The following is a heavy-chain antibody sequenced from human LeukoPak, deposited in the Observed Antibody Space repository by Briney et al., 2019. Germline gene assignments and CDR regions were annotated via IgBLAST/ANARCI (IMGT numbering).Heavy chain of an antibody. V-gene: IGHV4-39*07. J-gene: IGHJ4*02. CDR1: GASINSDTYY. CDR3: ARYQTGTMFAV. Sequence: PSETLSLTCTVSGASINSDTYYWGWICQPPGKGLEWIGTHSHSGSAYYNPSLRSRITMSLDTSENQLSLKLYSVTAADTAIYYCARYQTGTMFAVWGQGTLVTISS. CDR2: HSHSGSA. D-gene: IGHD1/OR15-1a*01.